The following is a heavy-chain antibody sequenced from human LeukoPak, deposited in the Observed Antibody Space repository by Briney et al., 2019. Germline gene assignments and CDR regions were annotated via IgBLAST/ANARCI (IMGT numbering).Heavy chain of an antibody. Sequence: GGSLRLSCTASGFTFGDSAMSWVRQAPGKGLEWVANIKQDGSEKYYVDSVKGRFTISRDNAKNSLYLQMNSLRAEDTAVYYCAREGQAAAGTDYWGQGTLVTVSS. D-gene: IGHD6-13*01. J-gene: IGHJ4*02. CDR1: GFTFGDSA. CDR2: IKQDGSEK. V-gene: IGHV3-7*01. CDR3: AREGQAAAGTDY.